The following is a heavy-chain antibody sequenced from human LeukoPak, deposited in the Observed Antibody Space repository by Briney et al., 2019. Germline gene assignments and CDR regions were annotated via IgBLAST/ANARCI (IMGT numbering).Heavy chain of an antibody. D-gene: IGHD1-26*01. CDR1: GYTFSTFQ. CDR2: IKPSEGST. CDR3: ARLTTTRWYSYFDF. Sequence: ASLKVSCKASGYTFSTFQMHWVRQAPGQGDEWMGFIKPSEGSTVYARQFQGRLTMTRDTSTNTVFVELSSLTSEDTAVYYCARLTTTRWYSYFDFWGQGTLVTVSS. J-gene: IGHJ4*02. V-gene: IGHV1-46*01.